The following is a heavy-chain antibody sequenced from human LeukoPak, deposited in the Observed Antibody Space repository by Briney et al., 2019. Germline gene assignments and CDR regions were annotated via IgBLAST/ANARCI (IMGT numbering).Heavy chain of an antibody. Sequence: PSETLSLTCSVSGGSISSSYYYWGWVRQPPGKGLEWIGSIYYSGSTYYNPSLKSRVTISVDTSKNQFSVNLSSVTAADTAVYYCARAASYNLDYWGQGTLVTVSS. J-gene: IGHJ4*02. D-gene: IGHD1-1*01. CDR1: GGSISSSYYY. V-gene: IGHV4-39*07. CDR3: ARAASYNLDY. CDR2: IYYSGST.